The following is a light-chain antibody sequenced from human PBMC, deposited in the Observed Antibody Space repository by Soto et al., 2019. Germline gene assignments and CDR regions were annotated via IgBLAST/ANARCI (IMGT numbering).Light chain of an antibody. V-gene: IGLV3-21*02. CDR2: DSS. CDR3: QVWDSSSDHYV. Sequence: SYELTQPPSVSVAPGQTARITCGGNNIGSKGVHWYQQKPGQAPVLVVYDSSDRPSGIPERFSGSNSGNTATLTISRVEAGDEADYYCQVWDSSSDHYVFGTGTKVTVL. CDR1: NIGSKG. J-gene: IGLJ1*01.